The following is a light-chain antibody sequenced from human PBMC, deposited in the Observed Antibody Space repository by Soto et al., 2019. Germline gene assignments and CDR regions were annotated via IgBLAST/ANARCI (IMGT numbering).Light chain of an antibody. CDR3: CSYAGSSSFRVL. V-gene: IGLV2-11*01. Sequence: QSVLTQPRSVSGSPGQSVTISCTGTNSDVGTYNYVSWYQQHPGKAPKLIIYDVTKRPSGVTDRFSGATSGNTASLIISGLQAADEAEYYCCCCSYAGSSSFRVLFGGGTKLTVL. CDR1: NSDVGTYNY. J-gene: IGLJ2*01. CDR2: DVT.